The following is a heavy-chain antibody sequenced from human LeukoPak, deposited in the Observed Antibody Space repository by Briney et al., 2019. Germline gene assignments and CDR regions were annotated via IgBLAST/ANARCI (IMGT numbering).Heavy chain of an antibody. CDR1: GFAFSKYA. D-gene: IGHD3-9*01. V-gene: IGHV3-23*01. Sequence: GGSLRLSCAAFGFAFSKYAMSWVRQAPGKGLEWVSAISGSGGSKYYADSVKGRFTISRDNSKNTLYVQMNSLRAEDTATYYCAKGTTYYDILTGYGYPYYFDYWGQGTLVTVSS. J-gene: IGHJ4*02. CDR2: ISGSGGSK. CDR3: AKGTTYYDILTGYGYPYYFDY.